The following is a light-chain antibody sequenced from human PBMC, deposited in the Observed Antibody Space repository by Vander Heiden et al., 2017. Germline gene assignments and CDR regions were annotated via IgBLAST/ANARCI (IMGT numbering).Light chain of an antibody. CDR2: DAS. CDR3: QQSYTIPLT. V-gene: IGKV1-39*01. J-gene: IGKJ2*01. CDR1: QSIDSF. Sequence: DIQMTQSPSSLSASVGDRVTITCRASQSIDSFLNWYQQKPGKAPNLLIYDASTLQSGAPSRFTAIGSGTDFTLTISSLQPEDFATCYCQQSYTIPLTFGQGTKLEIK.